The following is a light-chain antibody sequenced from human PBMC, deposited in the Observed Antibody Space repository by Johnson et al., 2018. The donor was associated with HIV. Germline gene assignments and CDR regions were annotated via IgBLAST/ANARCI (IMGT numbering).Light chain of an antibody. CDR3: GTWDSSLTTSYV. Sequence: QSVLTQPPSVSAAPGQKVTISCSGSSSNIGNNSVSWYQQVPGTAPKLLIYDNNKRPSGIPDRFSGSKSGTSATLGITGLQTGDEADYYFGTWDSSLTTSYVFGTGTKVIVV. J-gene: IGLJ1*01. CDR2: DNN. CDR1: SSNIGNNS. V-gene: IGLV1-51*01.